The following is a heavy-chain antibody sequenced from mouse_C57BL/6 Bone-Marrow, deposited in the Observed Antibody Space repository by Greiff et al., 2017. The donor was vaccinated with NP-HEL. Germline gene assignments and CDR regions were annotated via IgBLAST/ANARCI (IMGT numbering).Heavy chain of an antibody. Sequence: QVQLQQSGAELVKPGASVKMSCKASGYTFTSYWITWVKQRPGQGLEWIGDIYPGSGSTNYNEKFKSKATLTVDTSSSTAYMQLSSLTSEDSAVYYCATIYYGYDVDYWGQGTTLTVSS. D-gene: IGHD2-2*01. CDR1: GYTFTSYW. CDR2: IYPGSGST. V-gene: IGHV1-55*01. CDR3: ATIYYGYDVDY. J-gene: IGHJ2*01.